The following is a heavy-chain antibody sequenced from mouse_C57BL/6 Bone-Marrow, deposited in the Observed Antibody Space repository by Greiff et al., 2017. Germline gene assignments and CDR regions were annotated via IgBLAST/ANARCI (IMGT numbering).Heavy chain of an antibody. CDR2: IDPSDSYT. Sequence: QVQLQQPGAELVMPGASVKLSCKASGYTFTSYWMHWVKQRPGQGLEWIGEIDPSDSYTNYNQKFKGKSTLTVDQSSSTAYMQLDSLTSEYSAVYYCAKEDGYYAMDYWGQGTSVTVSS. CDR1: GYTFTSYW. D-gene: IGHD2-3*01. CDR3: AKEDGYYAMDY. V-gene: IGHV1-69*01. J-gene: IGHJ4*01.